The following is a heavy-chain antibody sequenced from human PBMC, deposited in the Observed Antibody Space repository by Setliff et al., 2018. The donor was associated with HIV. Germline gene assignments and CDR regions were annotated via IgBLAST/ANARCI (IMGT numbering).Heavy chain of an antibody. J-gene: IGHJ4*02. Sequence: ASVKVSCKSSGYTFLNSGVTWVRQAPGQRPEWMGWISAYDGDTKYAQKFHNRLSMTADTSTTTAYMDLRGLTSDDTGVYYCARVGLSAVPFPTVYWGQGTLVTVSS. CDR1: GYTFLNSG. CDR3: ARVGLSAVPFPTVY. V-gene: IGHV1-18*01. D-gene: IGHD4-4*01. CDR2: ISAYDGDT.